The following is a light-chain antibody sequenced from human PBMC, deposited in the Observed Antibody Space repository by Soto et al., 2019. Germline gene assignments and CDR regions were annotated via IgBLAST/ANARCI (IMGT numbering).Light chain of an antibody. J-gene: IGKJ1*01. CDR2: LAS. V-gene: IGKV1-5*03. CDR3: QQYNSYSSGT. Sequence: DIPMTQSPSTLSASVGDRVTITCRASQNIRNWLAWYQQKPGKAPRLLIYLASSLESGVPSRFSGSGSGTEFTLTISGLQPDDFAIYYCQQYNSYSSGTFGQGTKVEIK. CDR1: QNIRNW.